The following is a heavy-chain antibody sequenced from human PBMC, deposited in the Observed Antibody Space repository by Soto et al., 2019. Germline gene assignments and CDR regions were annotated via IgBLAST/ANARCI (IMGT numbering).Heavy chain of an antibody. CDR2: INPSGGST. Sequence: QVQLVQSGAEVKKPGASVKVSCKASGYTFTSYYMHWVRQAPGQGLEWMGIINPSGGSTSYAQKCQDRVTMTRDTSTSTVYMELSSLRSEDTAVYYCARAPYSGYDFDYWGQGTLVTVSS. CDR3: ARAPYSGYDFDY. CDR1: GYTFTSYY. V-gene: IGHV1-46*01. D-gene: IGHD5-12*01. J-gene: IGHJ4*02.